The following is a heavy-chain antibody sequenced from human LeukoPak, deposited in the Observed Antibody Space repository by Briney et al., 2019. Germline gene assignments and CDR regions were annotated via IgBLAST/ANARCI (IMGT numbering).Heavy chain of an antibody. CDR1: GGSFSGYY. Sequence: SETLSLACAVYGGSFSGYYWGWVRQPPEKVLEWIGEINHSGSTNYNPSLKSRVTISVDTSKNQFSLKLSSVTAADTAVYYCARHSSSWYWFDPWAREPWSPSPQ. J-gene: IGHJ5*02. V-gene: IGHV4-34*01. CDR2: INHSGST. CDR3: ARHSSSWYWFDP. D-gene: IGHD6-13*01.